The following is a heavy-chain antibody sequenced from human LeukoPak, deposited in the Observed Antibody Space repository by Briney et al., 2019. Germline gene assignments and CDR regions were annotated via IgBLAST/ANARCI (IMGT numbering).Heavy chain of an antibody. CDR3: ARQKTGYSGDY. J-gene: IGHJ4*02. CDR2: IIPILGIA. CDR1: GGTFSSYA. V-gene: IGHV1-69*04. D-gene: IGHD3-22*01. Sequence: SVKVSCKASGGTFSSYAISWVRQAPGQGLEWMGRIIPILGIANYAQKFQGRVTITADKSTSTAYMELSSLRSDDTAVYYCARQKTGYSGDYWGQGTLVTVSS.